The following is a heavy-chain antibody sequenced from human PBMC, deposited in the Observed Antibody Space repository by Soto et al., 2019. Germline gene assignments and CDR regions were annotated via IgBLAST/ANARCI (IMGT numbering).Heavy chain of an antibody. D-gene: IGHD3-16*01. Sequence: QVQLVQSGAEVRKPGASVTVSCKASGYTFTNYDINWVRQATGQGLEWVGWVNPSGGATAYAQKFRGRVTLTSDTSISTAYMELTSLTSADTAVYVCVRGRGGLSWGQGTLVSVPS. J-gene: IGHJ4*02. CDR1: GYTFTNYD. V-gene: IGHV1-8*02. CDR2: VNPSGGAT. CDR3: VRGRGGLS.